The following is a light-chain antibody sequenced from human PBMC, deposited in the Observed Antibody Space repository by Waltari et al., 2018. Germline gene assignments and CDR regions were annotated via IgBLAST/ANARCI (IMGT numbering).Light chain of an antibody. CDR1: QSVSAY. Sequence: EIVLTQSPATLSLSPGERHTLSCRASQSVSAYLAWYQQRTGQAPRLLIYDTSNRATGIPARFSGSGSGTDFTLTISSLEPEDFAFYYCQQRYNWPRTFGQGTKVEIK. J-gene: IGKJ1*01. CDR3: QQRYNWPRT. CDR2: DTS. V-gene: IGKV3-11*01.